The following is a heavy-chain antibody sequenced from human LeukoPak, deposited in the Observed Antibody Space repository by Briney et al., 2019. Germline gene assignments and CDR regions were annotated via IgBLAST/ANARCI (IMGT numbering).Heavy chain of an antibody. J-gene: IGHJ4*02. Sequence: SETLSLTCAVYGGSFSGYYWSWIRQPPGKGLEWIWEINNNENTNYNPSLKSRVTISVDTSKNQFSMKLSSVTAADTAVYYCARRERAVAVLVYWGQGTLVTVSS. CDR1: GGSFSGYY. CDR2: INNNENT. V-gene: IGHV4-34*01. CDR3: ARRERAVAVLVY. D-gene: IGHD6-19*01.